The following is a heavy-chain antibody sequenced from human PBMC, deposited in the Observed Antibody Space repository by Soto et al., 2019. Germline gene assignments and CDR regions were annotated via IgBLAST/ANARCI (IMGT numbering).Heavy chain of an antibody. J-gene: IGHJ4*02. CDR1: GGSISTYY. CDR3: ARDGYNYGPLDY. D-gene: IGHD5-18*01. V-gene: IGHV4-59*01. Sequence: SETLSLTCTVSGGSISTYYWSWIRQPPGKGLEWIGYIYYTGSTNYNPSLKSRVTISVDTSKNQFSLKLNSVTAADTAVYYCARDGYNYGPLDYWGQGTLVTVSS. CDR2: IYYTGST.